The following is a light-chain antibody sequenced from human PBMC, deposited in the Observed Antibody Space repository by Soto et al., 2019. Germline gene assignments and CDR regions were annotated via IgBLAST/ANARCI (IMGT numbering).Light chain of an antibody. V-gene: IGKV1-33*01. CDR3: QQHDGRPTMT. CDR2: AVS. J-gene: IGKJ5*01. Sequence: IQLTQSPSSLSASVGETVTITCRASQDIDNSLNWYQHKPGKAPKLLVYAVSFLETGVPSRFSGRGSGTVFSLTINNLQSDDFATYYCQQHDGRPTMTFGQGTRLDSK. CDR1: QDIDNS.